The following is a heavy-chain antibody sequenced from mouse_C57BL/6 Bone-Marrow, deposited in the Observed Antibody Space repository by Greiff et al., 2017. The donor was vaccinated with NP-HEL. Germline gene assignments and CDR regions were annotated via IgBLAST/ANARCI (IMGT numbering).Heavy chain of an antibody. J-gene: IGHJ4*01. D-gene: IGHD1-2*01. CDR3: ARIWLLRPYAMDY. CDR1: GFSLTSYG. Sequence: QVQLQQSGPGLVQPSQSLSITCTVSGFSLTSYGVHWVRQSPGKGLEWLGVIWSGGSTDYNAAFISRLSISKDNSKSQVFFKMNSLQADDTAIYYCARIWLLRPYAMDYWGQGTSVTVSS. V-gene: IGHV2-2*01. CDR2: IWSGGST.